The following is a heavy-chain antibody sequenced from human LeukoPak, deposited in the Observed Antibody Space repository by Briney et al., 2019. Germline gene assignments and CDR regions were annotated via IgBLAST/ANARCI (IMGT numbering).Heavy chain of an antibody. CDR2: IQNDGSDK. J-gene: IGHJ4*02. V-gene: IGHV3-30*02. CDR1: GINFRSSG. D-gene: IGHD2-8*01. CDR3: ARRVEGTKDY. Sequence: PGGSLRLSCAASGINFRSSGMHWVRQAPGKGLEWVTFIQNDGSDKSYAASVKGRFTISRDNSKNTLYLQMNSLRAEDTAVYYCARRVEGTKDYWGQGTQVTVSS.